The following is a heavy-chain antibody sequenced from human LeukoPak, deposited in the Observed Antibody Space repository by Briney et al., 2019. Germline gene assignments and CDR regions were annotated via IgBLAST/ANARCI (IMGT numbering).Heavy chain of an antibody. CDR3: ARAQHYYGSGSDAFDI. CDR1: GYTFTSYY. Sequence: ASVKVSCKAAGYTFTSYYTHWVRQAPGQGLEGMGIINPSGGSTSYAQKFQGRVTMTRDTSTSTVYMELSSLRSEDTAVYYCARAQHYYGSGSDAFDIWGQGTMVTVSS. D-gene: IGHD3-10*01. V-gene: IGHV1-46*03. J-gene: IGHJ3*02. CDR2: INPSGGST.